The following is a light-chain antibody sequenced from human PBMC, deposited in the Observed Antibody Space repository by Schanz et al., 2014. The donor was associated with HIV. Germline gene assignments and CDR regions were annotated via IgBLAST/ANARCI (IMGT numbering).Light chain of an antibody. CDR2: GAS. CDR1: QGVGSRF. V-gene: IGKV3-20*01. Sequence: EIVLTQSPGTLSVSPGERVTLSCRASQGVGSRFLAWYQQKPGQAPRLLIYGASTRATGVPARFSGSGSGTDFTLTISRLEPEDFAVYYCQQYGGTFGQGTKVEIK. CDR3: QQYGGT. J-gene: IGKJ1*01.